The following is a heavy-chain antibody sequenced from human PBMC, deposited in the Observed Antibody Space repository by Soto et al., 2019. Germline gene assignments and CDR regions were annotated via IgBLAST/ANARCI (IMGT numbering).Heavy chain of an antibody. CDR2: IYYSGST. V-gene: IGHV4-59*06. J-gene: IGHJ5*02. Sequence: TSETLSLTCCVSGGSISSYYWSWIRQPPGKGLEWIGYIYYSGSTYYNPSLKSRVTISVDTSKNQFSLKLSSVTAADTAVYYCARSIDPWGQGTLVTVSS. CDR3: ARSIDP. CDR1: GGSISSYY.